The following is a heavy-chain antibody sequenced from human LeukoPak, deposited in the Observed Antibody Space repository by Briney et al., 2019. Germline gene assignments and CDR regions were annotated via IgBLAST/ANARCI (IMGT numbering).Heavy chain of an antibody. V-gene: IGHV3-33*01. D-gene: IGHD4-17*01. CDR3: ARDPATVTSHFDY. CDR1: GFIFSRYD. J-gene: IGHJ4*02. CDR2: IWHDGSKT. Sequence: PGTSLRLSCVASGFIFSRYDMHWVRQAPGKGLEWVALIWHDGSKTHYADSVKGRFTISRDDSKSTLYVQMNSLRVEDTAVYYCARDPATVTSHFDYWGQGALVTVSP.